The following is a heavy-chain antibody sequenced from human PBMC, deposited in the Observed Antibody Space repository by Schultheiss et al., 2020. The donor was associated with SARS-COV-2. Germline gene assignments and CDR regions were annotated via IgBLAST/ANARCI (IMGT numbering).Heavy chain of an antibody. J-gene: IGHJ1*01. D-gene: IGHD3-10*01. CDR3: AREKGLSSGYFQH. CDR1: GFTFSSYW. CDR2: ISYDGSNK. V-gene: IGHV3-30*03. Sequence: GGSLRLSCAASGFTFSSYWMHWVRQAPGKGLEWVAVISYDGSNKYYADSVKGRFTISRDNSKNTLYLQMNSLRAEDTAVYYCAREKGLSSGYFQHWGQGTLVTVSS.